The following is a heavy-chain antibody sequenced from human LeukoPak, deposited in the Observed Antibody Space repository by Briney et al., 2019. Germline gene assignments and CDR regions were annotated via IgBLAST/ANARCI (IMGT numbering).Heavy chain of an antibody. CDR3: ATSGYYDSSGPERVDY. D-gene: IGHD3-22*01. CDR1: GGTFSSYA. CDR2: IIPILGIA. Sequence: SVKVSCKASGGTFSSYAISWVRQAPGQGLEWMGRIIPILGIANYAQKFQGRVTMTEDTSTDTAYMELSSLRSEDTAVYYCATSGYYDSSGPERVDYWGQGTLVTVSS. V-gene: IGHV1-69*04. J-gene: IGHJ4*02.